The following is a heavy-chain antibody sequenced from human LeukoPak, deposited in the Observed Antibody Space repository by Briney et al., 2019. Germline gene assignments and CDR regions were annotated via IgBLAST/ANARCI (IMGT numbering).Heavy chain of an antibody. J-gene: IGHJ6*02. CDR2: IKEDGSEI. CDR1: GFTFSNYD. V-gene: IGHV3-7*01. Sequence: GGSLRLSCAASGFTFSNYDMNWVRQAPGKGLEWVANIKEDGSEIYYVDVVKGRFTISRDNANNSLYLQMNSLGAEDTAVYYCARDLTPLIQLWPRSVDYNYGMDVWDQGTTVTVSS. CDR3: ARDLTPLIQLWPRSVDYNYGMDV. D-gene: IGHD5-24*01.